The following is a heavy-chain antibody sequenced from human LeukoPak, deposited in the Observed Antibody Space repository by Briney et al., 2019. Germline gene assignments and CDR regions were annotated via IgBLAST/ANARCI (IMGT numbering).Heavy chain of an antibody. CDR1: GYTFTGYY. CDR3: ARDMDMVTANDAFDI. V-gene: IGHV1-2*02. CDR2: INPNSGGT. J-gene: IGHJ3*02. Sequence: ASVKVSCKASGYTFTGYYMHWVRQAPGQGLEWMGWINPNSGGTNYAQKFQGRVTMTRDTSISTAYMELSRLRSDDTAVYYCARDMDMVTANDAFDIWGQGTMVTVSS. D-gene: IGHD2-21*02.